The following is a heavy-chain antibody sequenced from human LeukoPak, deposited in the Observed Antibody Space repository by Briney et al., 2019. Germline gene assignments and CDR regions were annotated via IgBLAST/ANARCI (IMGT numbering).Heavy chain of an antibody. V-gene: IGHV3-30-3*01. CDR2: ISYDGSNK. Sequence: GGSLRLSCAASGFTFSSYAMHWVRQAPGKGLEWVAVISYDGSNKYYADSVKGRFTISRDNSKNTLYLQMNSLRAEDTAVYYCARDNVLRGVLNWFDPWGQGTLVTVSS. CDR1: GFTFSSYA. D-gene: IGHD3-10*01. CDR3: ARDNVLRGVLNWFDP. J-gene: IGHJ5*02.